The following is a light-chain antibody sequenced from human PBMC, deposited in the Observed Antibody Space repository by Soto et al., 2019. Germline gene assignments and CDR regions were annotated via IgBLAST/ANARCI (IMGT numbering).Light chain of an antibody. Sequence: EIVLTQSPGTLSLSPGERATLXCRASPSVNGSNLAWYQQKPGQAPRLVIFGASSRATGIPDRFSGSGSGTDFTLTISRLEPEDFAVYYCQQYGSSPVTFGQGTRLEIK. CDR1: PSVNGSN. J-gene: IGKJ5*01. CDR3: QQYGSSPVT. CDR2: GAS. V-gene: IGKV3-20*01.